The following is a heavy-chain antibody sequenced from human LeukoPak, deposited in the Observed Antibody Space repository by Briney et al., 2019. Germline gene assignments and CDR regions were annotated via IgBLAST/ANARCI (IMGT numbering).Heavy chain of an antibody. CDR3: VRAGYTYGFNY. Sequence: GGSLRLSCAASGFTFSTFWMTWVRQGPGKGLEWVANINPVGSDKYYVDSLKGRFTISRDNAKNSMYLQMDSLRAEDTAAYYCVRAGYTYGFNYWGQGALVTVSS. CDR1: GFTFSTFW. J-gene: IGHJ4*02. D-gene: IGHD5-18*01. CDR2: INPVGSDK. V-gene: IGHV3-7*04.